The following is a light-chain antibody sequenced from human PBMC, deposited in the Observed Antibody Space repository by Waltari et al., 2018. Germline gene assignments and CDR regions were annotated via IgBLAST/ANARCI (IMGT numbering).Light chain of an antibody. CDR3: QQYYNTPFT. CDR1: QSVLYSSNNKNY. V-gene: IGKV4-1*01. Sequence: DIVMTQSPDSLAVSLGERATINCKSSQSVLYSSNNKNYLTWYQKKPGQPPKLPIYWASTRESGVPDRFSGSGSGTDFTLTISNLQAEDVAVYYCQQYYNTPFTFGPGTKVDVK. CDR2: WAS. J-gene: IGKJ3*01.